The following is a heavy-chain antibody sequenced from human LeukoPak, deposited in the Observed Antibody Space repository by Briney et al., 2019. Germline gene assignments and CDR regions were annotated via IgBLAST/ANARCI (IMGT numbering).Heavy chain of an antibody. CDR2: ISSTSVYI. CDR3: ARGTTVITPFES. D-gene: IGHD4-23*01. V-gene: IGHV3-21*01. Sequence: GGSLRLSCVVSGFSFSGYTMNWVRQAPGKGLEWVSSISSTSVYIYYGNSVEGRFTVSRDNAKNSLYLQMDSLRAEDTAVYYCARGTTVITPFESWGQGTLVTVSS. CDR1: GFSFSGYT. J-gene: IGHJ4*02.